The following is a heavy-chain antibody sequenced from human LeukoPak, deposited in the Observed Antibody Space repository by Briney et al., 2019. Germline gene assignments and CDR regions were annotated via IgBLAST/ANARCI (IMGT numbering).Heavy chain of an antibody. CDR1: GFTFSSYA. D-gene: IGHD2-21*02. V-gene: IGHV3-23*01. J-gene: IGHJ3*02. Sequence: PGGSLRLSCAASGFTFSSYAMSWVRQAPGKGLEWVSAISGSGGSTYYADSVKGRFTISRDNSKNTLYLQMNSLRAEDTAVYYCARAYCGGDCYNYDAFDIWGQGTMVTVSS. CDR3: ARAYCGGDCYNYDAFDI. CDR2: ISGSGGST.